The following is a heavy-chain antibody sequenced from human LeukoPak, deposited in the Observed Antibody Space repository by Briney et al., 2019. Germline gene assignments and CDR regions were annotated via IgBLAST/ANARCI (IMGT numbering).Heavy chain of an antibody. CDR1: GFTLDDYA. V-gene: IGHV3-43*02. CDR3: AKDRGYYDSSGYQED. J-gene: IGHJ4*02. D-gene: IGHD3-22*01. Sequence: GGSLRLSCAASGFTLDDYAMHWVRQAPGKGLEWVSLISGDGGSTYYADSVKGRFTISRDNSKNSLYLQMNSLRTEDTALYYCAKDRGYYDSSGYQEDWGQGTLVTVSS. CDR2: ISGDGGST.